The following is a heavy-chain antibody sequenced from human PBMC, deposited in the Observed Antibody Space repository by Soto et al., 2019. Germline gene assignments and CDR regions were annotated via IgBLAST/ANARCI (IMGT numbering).Heavy chain of an antibody. CDR2: INMDGSST. D-gene: IGHD2-8*02. Sequence: EVQLVESGGGLVQPGGSLRLSCAASGFTFSNDWMHWVRQAAGKGLVWVSRINMDGSSTNYADSVKGRFTISRDNAKNTLYLQMNSLKVNDTAIYFCARAPRGVYGNDYWGQGALVTVSS. CDR1: GFTFSNDW. J-gene: IGHJ4*02. V-gene: IGHV3-74*01. CDR3: ARAPRGVYGNDY.